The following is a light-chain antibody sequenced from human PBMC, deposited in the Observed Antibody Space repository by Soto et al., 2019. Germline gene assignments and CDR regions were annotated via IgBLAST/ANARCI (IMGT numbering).Light chain of an antibody. Sequence: QSALTQPASVSGSPGQSITISCTRASSDVGGYNYVSWYQQHPGKAPKLMIYDVSNRPSGVSNRFSGSKSGNTASLTISGLQPEDEADYYCSSYTSSITYVFGTGTKVTVL. J-gene: IGLJ1*01. CDR3: SSYTSSITYV. CDR1: SSDVGGYNY. CDR2: DVS. V-gene: IGLV2-14*01.